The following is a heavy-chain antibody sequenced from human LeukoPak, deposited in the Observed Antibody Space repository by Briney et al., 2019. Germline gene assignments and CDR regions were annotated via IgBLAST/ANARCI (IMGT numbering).Heavy chain of an antibody. D-gene: IGHD6-13*01. CDR3: ASRHTVAAAGSFDP. V-gene: IGHV4-39*01. CDR2: IDYSGNT. J-gene: IGHJ5*02. Sequence: PSETLSLTCTVSGGSISSSNYDWGWIRQPPGKGLEWIGSIDYSGNTNYNASLKSRVTISVDTSKNQFSLKLSSVTAADTALYYCASRHTVAAAGSFDPWGQGTLVTVSS. CDR1: GGSISSSNYD.